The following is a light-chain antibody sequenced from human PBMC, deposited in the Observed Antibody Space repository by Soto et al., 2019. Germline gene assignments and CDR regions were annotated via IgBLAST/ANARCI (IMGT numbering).Light chain of an antibody. CDR1: QSVSSY. V-gene: IGKV3-11*01. Sequence: EIVLTQSPATLSLSPGERATLSCRASQSVSSYLAWYQRKPGQAPRLLIYDASNMATGIPARFSGSGSGTDFTLTISSLEPEDFAVYYCQQRSHWPPAFGQGTKLEIK. CDR3: QQRSHWPPA. J-gene: IGKJ2*01. CDR2: DAS.